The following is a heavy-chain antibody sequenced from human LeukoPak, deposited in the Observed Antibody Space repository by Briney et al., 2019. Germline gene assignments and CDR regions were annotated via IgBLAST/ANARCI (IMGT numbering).Heavy chain of an antibody. V-gene: IGHV1-2*02. D-gene: IGHD6-13*01. CDR3: ARGLGAAAAIIDY. Sequence: ASVKLSCKASGYTFTGYYMNWVRQAPGQGLEWMGWINPNSGGTNYAQKFQGRVTMTRDTSISTAYMELSRLRSDDTAVYYCARGLGAAAAIIDYWGQGTLVTVSS. J-gene: IGHJ4*02. CDR2: INPNSGGT. CDR1: GYTFTGYY.